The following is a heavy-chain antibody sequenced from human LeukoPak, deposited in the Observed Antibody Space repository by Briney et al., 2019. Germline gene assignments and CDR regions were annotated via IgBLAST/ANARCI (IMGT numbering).Heavy chain of an antibody. Sequence: GGSLRLSCAASGFTFSSYAMSWVRQAAGKGLDWVAAISGSGGSTYYADAVKGRCTISSNNSKNTLYLQMNRPRAEDTAVYYCAKSGFSGSGSYSTYYFDYWGQGTLVTVSS. D-gene: IGHD3-10*01. CDR2: ISGSGGST. CDR1: GFTFSSYA. CDR3: AKSGFSGSGSYSTYYFDY. J-gene: IGHJ4*02. V-gene: IGHV3-23*01.